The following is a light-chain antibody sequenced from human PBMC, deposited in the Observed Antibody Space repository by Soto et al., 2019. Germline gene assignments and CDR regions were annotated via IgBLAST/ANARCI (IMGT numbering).Light chain of an antibody. J-gene: IGKJ5*01. Sequence: EIVFTQSPGTLSLSPGERAALSCRASQSVSSSCLAWYQQKPGQAPRLLIYGASSRATGIPDRFSGSGSGTDFTLTISRLEPEDFAVYYCQQRSNWPPTFGQGTRLEIK. CDR3: QQRSNWPPT. CDR2: GAS. CDR1: QSVSSSC. V-gene: IGKV3D-20*02.